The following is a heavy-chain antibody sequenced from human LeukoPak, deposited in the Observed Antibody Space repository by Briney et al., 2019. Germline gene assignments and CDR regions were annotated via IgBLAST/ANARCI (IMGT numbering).Heavy chain of an antibody. V-gene: IGHV4-39*01. CDR2: IYYSGST. Sequence: PSETLSRTCTVSGGSISSSRYYWGWICQPPGKGLEWIGSIYYSGSTYYNPSLKSRVTISVDTSKNQFSLKLSSVTAADTAVYYCASPALDYGDYRNFDYWGQGTLVTVS. CDR1: GGSISSSRYY. CDR3: ASPALDYGDYRNFDY. J-gene: IGHJ4*02. D-gene: IGHD4-17*01.